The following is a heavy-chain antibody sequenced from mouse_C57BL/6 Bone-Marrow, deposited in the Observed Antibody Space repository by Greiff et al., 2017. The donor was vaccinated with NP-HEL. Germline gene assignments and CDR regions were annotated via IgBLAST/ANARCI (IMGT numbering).Heavy chain of an antibody. V-gene: IGHV1-81*01. CDR2: IYTRSGNT. CDR1: GYTFTSYG. Sequence: VKLMESGAELARPGASVKLSCKASGYTFTSYGISWVKQRTGQGLEWIGEIYTRSGNTYYNEKFKGKATLTADKSSSTAYMELRSLTSEDSAVYFCVKGGDYYGSSSPDVWGTGTTVTVSS. D-gene: IGHD1-1*01. CDR3: VKGGDYYGSSSPDV. J-gene: IGHJ1*03.